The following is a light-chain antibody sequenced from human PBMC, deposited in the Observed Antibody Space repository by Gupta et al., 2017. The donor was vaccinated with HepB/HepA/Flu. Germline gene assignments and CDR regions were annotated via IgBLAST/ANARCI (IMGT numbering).Light chain of an antibody. Sequence: DIQMTQSPSSLSASVGDRVTITCRASQSISSYLNWYQQKPGKAPKLLIYDASSLESGVPSRFSGSGSGTDFTLTISRLQPEDFATYYCQQRDSTPRTFGQGTKVEIK. CDR2: DAS. V-gene: IGKV1-39*01. CDR1: QSISSY. J-gene: IGKJ1*01. CDR3: QQRDSTPRT.